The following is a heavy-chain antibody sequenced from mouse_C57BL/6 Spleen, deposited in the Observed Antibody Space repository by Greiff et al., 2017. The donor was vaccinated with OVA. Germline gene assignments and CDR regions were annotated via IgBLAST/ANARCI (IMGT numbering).Heavy chain of an antibody. CDR2: IYPGDGDT. CDR1: GYAFSSSW. CDR3: AIYYGNYYAMDY. Sequence: QVQLQQSGPELVKPGASVKISCKASGYAFSSSWMNWVKQRPGKGLGWIGRIYPGDGDTNYNGKFKGKATLTADKSSSTAYMQLSSLTSEDSAVYFCAIYYGNYYAMDYWGQGTSVTVSS. V-gene: IGHV1-82*01. J-gene: IGHJ4*01. D-gene: IGHD2-1*01.